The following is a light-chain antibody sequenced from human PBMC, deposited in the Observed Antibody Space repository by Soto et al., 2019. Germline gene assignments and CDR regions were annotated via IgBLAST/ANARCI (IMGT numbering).Light chain of an antibody. Sequence: EIVLTQSPGTLSLSPGERATLSCRASQSVAANYLAWYQQKPGQAPTPLLYVASSRATGIPDRFSGSGSGTAFTLTISRLEPGDFAVYYCQQYGTSPLTFGGGTKVEIK. CDR2: VAS. J-gene: IGKJ4*01. CDR1: QSVAANY. V-gene: IGKV3-20*01. CDR3: QQYGTSPLT.